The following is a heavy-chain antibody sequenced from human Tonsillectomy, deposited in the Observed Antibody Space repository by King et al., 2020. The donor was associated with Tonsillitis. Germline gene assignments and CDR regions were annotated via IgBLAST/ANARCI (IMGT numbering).Heavy chain of an antibody. CDR1: GFIFSNYA. Sequence: VQLVESGGGLVQPGGSLRLSCAASGFIFSNYAMSWVRQAPGKGLEWVSAISGGGDNTYYADSVKGRFTISVDNSKNKLYLQMNSLRDEDTAVYYCAKKLQGFFDYWGQGTLVTVSS. J-gene: IGHJ4*02. CDR3: AKKLQGFFDY. V-gene: IGHV3-23*04. CDR2: ISGGGDNT.